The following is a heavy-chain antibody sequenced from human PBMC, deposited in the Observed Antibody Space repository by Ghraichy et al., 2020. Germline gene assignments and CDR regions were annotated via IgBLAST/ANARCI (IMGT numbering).Heavy chain of an antibody. CDR3: ARAGYSYGIYYFDY. J-gene: IGHJ4*02. CDR2: LNSDGSNT. CDR1: EFTFSSYW. D-gene: IGHD5-18*01. Sequence: GGSRRLSCAASEFTFSSYWMHWVRQAPGKGLVWVSRLNSDGSNTYYADSVKGRFTISRDNAKNTLYLQMNSLKAEDTAVYYCARAGYSYGIYYFDYWGQGTLVTVSS. V-gene: IGHV3-74*01.